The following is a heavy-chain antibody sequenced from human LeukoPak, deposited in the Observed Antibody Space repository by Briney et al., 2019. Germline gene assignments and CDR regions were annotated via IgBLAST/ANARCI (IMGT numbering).Heavy chain of an antibody. CDR3: ARNMSTEGWFDS. D-gene: IGHD5/OR15-5a*01. CDR1: DYSITSGDY. CDR2: IYNSVST. V-gene: IGHV4-38-2*01. Sequence: SETLSLTCVVSDYSITSGDYWAWIRQPPGKGLEWIGSIYNSVSTSYNPSLRSRVTMSVDPSKNQFSLNLRSVTAADTAVYYCARNMSTEGWFDSWGRGTLVTVSS. J-gene: IGHJ5*01.